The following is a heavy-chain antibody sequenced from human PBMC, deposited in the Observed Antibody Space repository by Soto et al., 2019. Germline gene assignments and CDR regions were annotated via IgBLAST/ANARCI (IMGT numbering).Heavy chain of an antibody. J-gene: IGHJ5*02. CDR3: ARAWTATAGWANWFDR. CDR2: IHYSGST. D-gene: IGHD6-13*01. CDR1: GGSISGEGYY. V-gene: IGHV4-31*03. Sequence: QVQLQESGPGLVEPSQTLSLTCTVSGGSISGEGYYWSWIRQYSGRGLEWIGYIHYSGSTYYNPSLKVRVIISVDTSKTQFFLTLSSVTAADTAVYYCARAWTATAGWANWFDRWGQGTLVTVSS.